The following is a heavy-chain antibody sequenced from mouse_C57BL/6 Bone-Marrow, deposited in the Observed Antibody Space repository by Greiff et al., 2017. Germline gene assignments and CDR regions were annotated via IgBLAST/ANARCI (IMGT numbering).Heavy chain of an antibody. D-gene: IGHD1-1*01. V-gene: IGHV2-5*01. CDR2: IWRGGST. J-gene: IGHJ1*03. CDR3: AKNYYGPNWYFDV. Sequence: QVQLQQSGPGLVQPSQSLSITCPVTGFSLTSYGVHWVRQSPGKGLEWLGVIWRGGSTDYNAAFMSRLSITKDNSKSQVFFKMNSLQADDTAIYXCAKNYYGPNWYFDVWGTGTTVTVSS. CDR1: GFSLTSYG.